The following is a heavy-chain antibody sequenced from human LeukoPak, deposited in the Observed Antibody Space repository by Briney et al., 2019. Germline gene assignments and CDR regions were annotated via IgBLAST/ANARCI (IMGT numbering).Heavy chain of an antibody. D-gene: IGHD3-16*02. V-gene: IGHV1-18*01. CDR3: AREGTFGGVIAQGPFDY. Sequence: ASVKVSCKASGYTFTSYGISWVRQAPGQGREWRGWISAYNGNTNYAQKLQGRVTMTTDTSTSTAYMELRSLRSDDTAVYYCAREGTFGGVIAQGPFDYWGQGTLVTVSS. CDR2: ISAYNGNT. CDR1: GYTFTSYG. J-gene: IGHJ4*02.